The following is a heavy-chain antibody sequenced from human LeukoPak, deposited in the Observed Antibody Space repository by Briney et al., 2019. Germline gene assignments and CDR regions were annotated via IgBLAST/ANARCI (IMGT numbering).Heavy chain of an antibody. CDR3: ARQLGGNSGWFDP. D-gene: IGHD4-23*01. J-gene: IGHJ5*02. Sequence: SETLSLTCTVSGGPISSYYWSWIRQPPGKGLEWIGYIYYSGSTNYNPSLKSRVTISVDTSKNQFSLKLSSVTAADTAVYYCARQLGGNSGWFDPWGQGTLVTVSS. CDR1: GGPISSYY. V-gene: IGHV4-59*08. CDR2: IYYSGST.